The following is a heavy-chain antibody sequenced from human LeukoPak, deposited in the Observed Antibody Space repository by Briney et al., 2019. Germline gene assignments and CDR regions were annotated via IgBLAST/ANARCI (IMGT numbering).Heavy chain of an antibody. CDR3: AKDRRAGSYDY. D-gene: IGHD3-10*01. CDR2: IKQDGSEK. J-gene: IGHJ4*02. Sequence: PGGSLRLSCAASGFTFSSYWMNWVRQAPGKGLEWVANIKQDGSEKYYVDSVKGRFTISRDTAKNTLYLQMNSLRAEDTAVYYCAKDRRAGSYDYWGQGTLVTVSS. V-gene: IGHV3-7*03. CDR1: GFTFSSYW.